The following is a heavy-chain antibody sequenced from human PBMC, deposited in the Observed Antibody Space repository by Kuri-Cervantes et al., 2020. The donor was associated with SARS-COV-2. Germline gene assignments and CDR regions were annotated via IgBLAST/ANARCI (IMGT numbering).Heavy chain of an antibody. CDR1: GFSFSSYG. V-gene: IGHV3-33*01. J-gene: IGHJ4*02. CDR3: GRDNFGGNSASPYDY. CDR2: IWFDGSNQ. D-gene: IGHD4-23*01. Sequence: GESLKISCAASGFSFSSYGIHWVRQAPGKGLEWVAFIWFDGSNQYYADSVKGRFTISRDNAENSLYLQMDSLRAEDTAVYYCGRDNFGGNSASPYDYWGQGALVTVSS.